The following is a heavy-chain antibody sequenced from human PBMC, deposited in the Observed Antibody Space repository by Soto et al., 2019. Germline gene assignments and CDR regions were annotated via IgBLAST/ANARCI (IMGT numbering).Heavy chain of an antibody. D-gene: IGHD3-3*01. Sequence: ASVKVSCKASGGTFSSYAISWVRQAPGQGLEWMGGIIPIFGTANYAQKFQGRVTITADESTSTAYMELSSLRSEDTAVYYCARGFFHTDYNWFDPWGQGTLVTVSS. CDR3: ARGFFHTDYNWFDP. V-gene: IGHV1-69*13. J-gene: IGHJ5*02. CDR1: GGTFSSYA. CDR2: IIPIFGTA.